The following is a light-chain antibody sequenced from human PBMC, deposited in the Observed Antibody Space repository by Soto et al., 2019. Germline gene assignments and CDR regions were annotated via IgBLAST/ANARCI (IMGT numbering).Light chain of an antibody. V-gene: IGLV2-14*01. CDR1: STDVGGYNY. CDR2: EVS. J-gene: IGLJ1*01. CDR3: GSYTSTDTPFV. Sequence: QSALAQPCSVSGSPGQSITISCTGTSTDVGGYNYVPWYQHHPGKGPKLIIYEVSNRPSGVSDRFSGSKSGNKASLIISNLEAEDESDYYCGSYTSTDTPFVFGTGTKVTVL.